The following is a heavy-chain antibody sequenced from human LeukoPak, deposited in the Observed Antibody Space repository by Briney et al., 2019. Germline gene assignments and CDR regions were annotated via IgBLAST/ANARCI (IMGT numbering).Heavy chain of an antibody. Sequence: GGSLRLSCAASGFTFSSYAMSWVRQAPEKGLEWVSTISGSGGGTYYTDSVKGRFTISRDDSKNTLYLQMTSLRADDTAVYYCATVAAYSSTWHSPHLDHWGQGTLVTVSS. CDR1: GFTFSSYA. V-gene: IGHV3-23*01. J-gene: IGHJ4*02. CDR2: ISGSGGGT. CDR3: ATVAAYSSTWHSPHLDH. D-gene: IGHD6-13*01.